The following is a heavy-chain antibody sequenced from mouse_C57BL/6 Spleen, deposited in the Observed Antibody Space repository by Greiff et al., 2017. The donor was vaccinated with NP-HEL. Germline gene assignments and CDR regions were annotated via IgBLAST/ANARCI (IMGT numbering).Heavy chain of an antibody. D-gene: IGHD3-2*02. V-gene: IGHV1-15*01. Sequence: QVQLQQSGAELVRPGASVTLSCKASGYTFTDYEMHWVKQTPVHGLEWIGAIDPETGGTAYNQKFKGKAILTADKSSSTAYMELRSLTSEDSAVYYCTRGPHSSGYYYYAMDYWGQGTSVTVSS. CDR2: IDPETGGT. CDR1: GYTFTDYE. J-gene: IGHJ4*01. CDR3: TRGPHSSGYYYYAMDY.